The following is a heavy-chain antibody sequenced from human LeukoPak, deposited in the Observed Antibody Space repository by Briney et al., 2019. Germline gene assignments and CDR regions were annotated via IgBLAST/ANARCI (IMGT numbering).Heavy chain of an antibody. Sequence: PGGSLRLSCAASGLTFSDYGMHWVRQAPGKGLEWVAVIWYDGSNKFYADSVKGRFTISRDNSKNTLYLQINSLRAEDTAVYYCARDSKQLRYFENGGDFDYWGQGTLVTVSS. J-gene: IGHJ4*02. CDR2: IWYDGSNK. CDR3: ARDSKQLRYFENGGDFDY. D-gene: IGHD3-9*01. V-gene: IGHV3-30*19. CDR1: GLTFSDYG.